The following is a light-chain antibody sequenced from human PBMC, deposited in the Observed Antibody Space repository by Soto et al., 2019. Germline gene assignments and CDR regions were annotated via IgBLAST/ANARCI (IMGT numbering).Light chain of an antibody. CDR2: DFS. CDR1: SSDVSGYNY. CDR3: SSYTSSSTLDYV. Sequence: QSVLTQPASVSGSPGQSITISCTGTSSDVSGYNYVSWYQQHPGKASKLMIYDFSNRPSGVSNRFSGSKSGNTASLTISGLQAEDEADYYRSSYTSSSTLDYVFGTGTKVTVL. V-gene: IGLV2-14*01. J-gene: IGLJ1*01.